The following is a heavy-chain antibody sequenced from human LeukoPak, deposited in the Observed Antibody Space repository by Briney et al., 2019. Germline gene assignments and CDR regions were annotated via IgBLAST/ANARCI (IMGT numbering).Heavy chain of an antibody. Sequence: GGTLRLSCAASGFTLSDYWMMWVRQTPEKGLEWVANINTDGSAEYYGDSVKGRFTISRDNAKNSLSLQMNSLRVEDTALYYCARGKIDFWGQGILVTVSS. CDR1: GFTLSDYW. CDR2: INTDGSAE. CDR3: ARGKIDF. V-gene: IGHV3-7*01. J-gene: IGHJ4*02.